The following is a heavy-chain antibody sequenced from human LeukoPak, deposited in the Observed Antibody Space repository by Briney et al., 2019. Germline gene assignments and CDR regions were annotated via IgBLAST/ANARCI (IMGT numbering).Heavy chain of an antibody. D-gene: IGHD4-11*01. Sequence: GGSLRLSCAASGFTFSDYYMSWIRQAPGKGLEWVSFISSSSSYIYYADSVKGRFTISRDNAKNSLYMQMNSLRAADTAVYYCAGSGPPRLGPYYYYMDVWGKGTRVTAPS. J-gene: IGHJ6*03. CDR1: GFTFSDYY. V-gene: IGHV3-11*06. CDR2: ISSSSSYI. CDR3: AGSGPPRLGPYYYYMDV.